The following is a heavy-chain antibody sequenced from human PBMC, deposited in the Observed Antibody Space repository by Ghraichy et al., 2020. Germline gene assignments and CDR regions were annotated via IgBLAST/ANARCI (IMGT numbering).Heavy chain of an antibody. Sequence: ASVKVSCKASGYTFTGYYMHWVRQAPGQGLEWMGWINPNSGGTNYAQKFQGRVTMTRDTSISTAYMELSRLRSDDTAVYYCARVVSGYCSGGSCYYYYYGMDVWGQGTTVTVSS. V-gene: IGHV1-2*02. J-gene: IGHJ6*02. D-gene: IGHD2-15*01. CDR1: GYTFTGYY. CDR2: INPNSGGT. CDR3: ARVVSGYCSGGSCYYYYYGMDV.